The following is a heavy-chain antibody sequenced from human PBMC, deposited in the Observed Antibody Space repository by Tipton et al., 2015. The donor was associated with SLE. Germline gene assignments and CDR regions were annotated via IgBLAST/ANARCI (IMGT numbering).Heavy chain of an antibody. V-gene: IGHV4-39*07. D-gene: IGHD5-18*01. Sequence: TLSLTCTVSGGSISSSSYYWGWFRQPPGKGLEWIGSIYYSGSTDYNPSLKSRVTLSLDRSKNQFSLKLTSVTAADTAVYYCARGGGTAMATFDYWGQGTLVTVSS. CDR2: IYYSGST. CDR3: ARGGGTAMATFDY. CDR1: GGSISSSSYY. J-gene: IGHJ4*02.